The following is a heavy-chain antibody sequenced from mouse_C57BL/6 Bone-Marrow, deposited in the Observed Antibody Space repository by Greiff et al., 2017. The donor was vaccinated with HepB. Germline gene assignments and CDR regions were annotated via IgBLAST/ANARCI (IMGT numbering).Heavy chain of an antibody. CDR3: ARDEGYGLFDY. CDR1: GYTFTSYT. J-gene: IGHJ2*01. CDR2: INPSSGYT. V-gene: IGHV1-4*01. D-gene: IGHD1-1*02. Sequence: VQRRRAGAELARPVGAVRVSCKASGYTFTSYTMHWVKQRPGQGNEFIGYINPSSGYTKYNQKFKDKATLTADKSSSTAYMQLSSLTSEDSAVYYCARDEGYGLFDYWGQGTTLTVSS.